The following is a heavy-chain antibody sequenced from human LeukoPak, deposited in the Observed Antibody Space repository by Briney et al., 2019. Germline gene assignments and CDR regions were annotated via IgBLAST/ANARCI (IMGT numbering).Heavy chain of an antibody. CDR3: ARWLQLDDAFDI. CDR1: GGSTSSSGYF. J-gene: IGHJ3*02. D-gene: IGHD5-24*01. Sequence: PSETLSLTCTVSGGSTSSSGYFWGWIRQPPGKGLEWIGNIYYSGSTYNNPSLKSRLTISVDTSKNQFSLKLSSVTAADTAVYYCARWLQLDDAFDIWGQGTMVTISS. CDR2: IYYSGST. V-gene: IGHV4-39*07.